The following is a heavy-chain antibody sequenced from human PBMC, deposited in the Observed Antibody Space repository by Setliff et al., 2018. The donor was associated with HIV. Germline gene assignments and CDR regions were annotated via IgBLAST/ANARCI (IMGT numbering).Heavy chain of an antibody. D-gene: IGHD3-22*01. CDR2: IYYSGST. V-gene: IGHV4-61*01. CDR3: ARHVARFDYDTGGYYVSHFDY. Sequence: SETLSLTCTVSGGSVGSGSYYWSWIRQSPGKGLEWIGYIYYSGSTTYNPTLKSRVTMSIDTSKNQFSLKVRSVSAADTAVYFCARHVARFDYDTGGYYVSHFDYWGQGTQVTVSS. J-gene: IGHJ4*02. CDR1: GGSVGSGSYY.